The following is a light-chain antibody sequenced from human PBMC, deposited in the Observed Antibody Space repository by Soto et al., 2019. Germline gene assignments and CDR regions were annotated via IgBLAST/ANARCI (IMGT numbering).Light chain of an antibody. V-gene: IGLV2-8*01. J-gene: IGLJ2*01. CDR2: EVT. CDR3: TSTTNHNKVI. Sequence: QSVLTQPPSASGSPGQSVTISCTGTSSDVGGYNYVSWYQQHPGKAPKLMIYEVTKRPSGVPDRFSGSKSGNTASLTVSGLQAEDEADYYCTSTTNHNKVIFGGGTKVTVL. CDR1: SSDVGGYNY.